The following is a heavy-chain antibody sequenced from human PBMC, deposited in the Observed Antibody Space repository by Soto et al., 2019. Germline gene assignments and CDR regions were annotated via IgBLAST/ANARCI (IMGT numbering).Heavy chain of an antibody. J-gene: IGHJ4*02. Sequence: PGGSLRLSCAASGFTFSSYWMHWVRQAPGKGLVWVSRVSSDGSITNYADAVKGRFTISRDNAKNTLYLQMDGLRAEDTAVYYCARVGATTWYWGQGTLVTVSS. CDR2: VSSDGSIT. V-gene: IGHV3-74*01. CDR1: GFTFSSYW. D-gene: IGHD1-26*01. CDR3: ARVGATTWY.